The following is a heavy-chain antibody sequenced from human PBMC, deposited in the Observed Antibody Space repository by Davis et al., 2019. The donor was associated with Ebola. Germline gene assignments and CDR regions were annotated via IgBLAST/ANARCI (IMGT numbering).Heavy chain of an antibody. CDR3: AKGRTIPLALDF. CDR1: GFTFGDYA. D-gene: IGHD2-2*02. V-gene: IGHV3-9*01. CDR2: INWNSDSI. Sequence: GGSLRPSCAGPGFTFGDYAMHWVRQAPGKGLEWVSGINWNSDSIVYADSVKGRFTISRDNAKNSLYLQMNSLGGEDTAFYYCAKGRTIPLALDFWGRGTLVTVSS. J-gene: IGHJ4*02.